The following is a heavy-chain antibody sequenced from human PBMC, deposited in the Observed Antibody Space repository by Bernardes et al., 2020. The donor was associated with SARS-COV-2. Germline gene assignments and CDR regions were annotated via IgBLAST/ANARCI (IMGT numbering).Heavy chain of an antibody. CDR1: GFTFSSYG. Sequence: GSLRLSCAASGFTFSSYGMNWVRQAPGKGLEWVSYISSSSGTIYYPDSVKGRFTISRDNAKSSLYLQMNSLRAEDTAVYYCARDHGDYLVDAFDIWGQGTTVTVSS. J-gene: IGHJ3*02. D-gene: IGHD7-27*01. CDR3: ARDHGDYLVDAFDI. V-gene: IGHV3-48*01. CDR2: ISSSSGTI.